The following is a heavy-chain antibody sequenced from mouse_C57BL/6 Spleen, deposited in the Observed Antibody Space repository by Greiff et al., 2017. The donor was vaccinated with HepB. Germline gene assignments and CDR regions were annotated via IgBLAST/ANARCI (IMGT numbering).Heavy chain of an antibody. D-gene: IGHD1-1*01. Sequence: QVQLQQSGAELAKPGASVKLSCKASGYTFTSYWMHWVKQRPGQGLEWIGYSNPSSGYTKYNQKFKDKATLTADKSSSTAYMQLSNLTYEDSAVYYCASMTSVVCDYWGQGTTLTVSS. CDR2: SNPSSGYT. CDR3: ASMTSVVCDY. J-gene: IGHJ2*01. CDR1: GYTFTSYW. V-gene: IGHV1-7*01.